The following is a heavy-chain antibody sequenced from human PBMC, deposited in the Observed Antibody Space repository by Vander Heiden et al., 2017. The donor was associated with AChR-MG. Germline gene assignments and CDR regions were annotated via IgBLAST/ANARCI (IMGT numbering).Heavy chain of an antibody. CDR1: GGSISSAGYY. CDR3: ARAENYDILTGYSPDFDY. J-gene: IGHJ4*02. D-gene: IGHD3-9*01. CDR2: IYYSGST. V-gene: IGHV4-31*03. Sequence: QVQLQESGPGLVKPSQTLSLTCTVSGGSISSAGYYWTWIRQYPGKGLEWIGYIYYSGSTYYNPSLKSRVTMSVDTSKNQFSLKLSSVTAADTAVYYCARAENYDILTGYSPDFDYWGQGTLGTVSS.